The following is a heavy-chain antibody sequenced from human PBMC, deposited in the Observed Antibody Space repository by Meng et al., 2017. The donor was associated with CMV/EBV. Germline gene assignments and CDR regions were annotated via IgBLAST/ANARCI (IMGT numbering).Heavy chain of an antibody. Sequence: GGSLRLSCAASGFTFSSYWMSWVRQAPGKGLEWVANIKQDGSEKYYVDSVKGRFTISRDNAKNSLYLQMNSPRAEDTAVYYCARGQYYYDSAFDIWGQGTMVTVSS. CDR2: IKQDGSEK. V-gene: IGHV3-7*01. CDR3: ARGQYYYDSAFDI. CDR1: GFTFSSYW. J-gene: IGHJ3*02. D-gene: IGHD3-22*01.